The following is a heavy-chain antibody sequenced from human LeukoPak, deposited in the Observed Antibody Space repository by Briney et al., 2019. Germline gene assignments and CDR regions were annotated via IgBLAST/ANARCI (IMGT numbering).Heavy chain of an antibody. CDR3: ARTSEYSSSSAMAF. Sequence: GGSLRLSCAASGFTFSSNGMHWVRQAPGKGLEWVAVTSYDGSDKYYAHSVKGRFTISRDNSQNTLYLLMNSLRVEDTAVYYCARTSEYSSSSAMAFWGQGTLVTVSS. J-gene: IGHJ4*02. V-gene: IGHV3-30*03. CDR2: TSYDGSDK. CDR1: GFTFSSNG. D-gene: IGHD6-6*01.